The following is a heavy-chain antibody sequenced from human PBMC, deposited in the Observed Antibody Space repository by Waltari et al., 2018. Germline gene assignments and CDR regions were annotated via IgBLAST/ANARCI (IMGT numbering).Heavy chain of an antibody. J-gene: IGHJ3*02. CDR2: IYYSGST. V-gene: IGHV4-39*07. D-gene: IGHD6-13*01. CDR1: GGSISSSSYY. CDR3: ARGFDSSSWFDAFDI. Sequence: QLQLQESGPGLVKPSETLSLTCTVSGGSISSSSYYWGWIRQPPGKGLEWIGSIYYSGSTYYNPSLKSRVTISVDTSKNQFSLKLSAVTAADTAVYYCARGFDSSSWFDAFDIWGQGTMVTVSS.